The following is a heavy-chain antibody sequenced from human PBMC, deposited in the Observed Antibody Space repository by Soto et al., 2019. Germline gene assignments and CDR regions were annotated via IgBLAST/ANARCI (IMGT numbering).Heavy chain of an antibody. Sequence: SETLSLTCAVYGGSFSGYYWSWIRQPPGKGLEWIGEINHSGSTNYNPSLKSRVTISVDTSKNQFSLKLSSVTAADTAVYYCARAKLLWFGAPLDYCGQGTLVAVSS. CDR1: GGSFSGYY. J-gene: IGHJ4*02. V-gene: IGHV4-34*01. CDR2: INHSGST. D-gene: IGHD3-10*01. CDR3: ARAKLLWFGAPLDY.